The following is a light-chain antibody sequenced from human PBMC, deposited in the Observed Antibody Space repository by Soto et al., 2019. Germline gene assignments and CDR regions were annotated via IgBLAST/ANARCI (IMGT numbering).Light chain of an antibody. CDR3: QQYGSSGT. V-gene: IGKV3-20*01. J-gene: IGKJ1*01. CDR1: QSISSTH. CDR2: GAS. Sequence: EIVLTQSPDTLSLSPGERATLSCRASQSISSTHLVWYQQKPGQVPSLLIFGASSRATGIPDRFSGSGSGTDFTLTISRLEPEDFAVYYCQQYGSSGTFGQGTKVDIK.